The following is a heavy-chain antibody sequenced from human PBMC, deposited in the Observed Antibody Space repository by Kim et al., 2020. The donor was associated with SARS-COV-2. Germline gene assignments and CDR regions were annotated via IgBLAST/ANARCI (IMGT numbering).Heavy chain of an antibody. CDR1: VDSVSSNNGG. Sequence: SQTLSLTCAISVDSVSSNNGGWNWIRQSPSRGLEWLGRIYYRSKWYHDYAESVKSRLTINPDTSKNQFSLQLQSVTPEATAVYYCAGGSSGGPEGWGQGTLVTVSS. D-gene: IGHD6-13*01. J-gene: IGHJ4*02. CDR3: AGGSSGGPEG. CDR2: IYYRSKWYH. V-gene: IGHV6-1*01.